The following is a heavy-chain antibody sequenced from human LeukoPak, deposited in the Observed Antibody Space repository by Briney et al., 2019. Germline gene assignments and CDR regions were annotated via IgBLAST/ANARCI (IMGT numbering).Heavy chain of an antibody. J-gene: IGHJ6*03. Sequence: SETLSLTCTVSGGSLSSYYWSWIRQPAGKGLEWIGRIYTSGSTNYNPSLKSRVTMSVDTSKNQFSLKLSSVTAADTAVYYCARDGHIAVAGKAYYYYYMDVWGKGTTVTVSS. CDR3: ARDGHIAVAGKAYYYYYMDV. CDR1: GGSLSSYY. V-gene: IGHV4-4*07. CDR2: IYTSGST. D-gene: IGHD6-19*01.